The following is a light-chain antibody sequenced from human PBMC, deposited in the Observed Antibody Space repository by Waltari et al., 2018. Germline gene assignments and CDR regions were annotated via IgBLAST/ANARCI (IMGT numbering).Light chain of an antibody. CDR1: QSIGDS. J-gene: IGKJ1*01. CDR2: KAS. V-gene: IGKV1-5*03. CDR3: QQYGSRWT. Sequence: DIQMTQSPSTLSASLGDRVTITCRASQSIGDSLAWYQQKPGKAPKLLVFKASTLERGVPSRFGGSGSGTEFTLTITSLQPDDVATYYCQQYGSRWTFGQGIKVEVK.